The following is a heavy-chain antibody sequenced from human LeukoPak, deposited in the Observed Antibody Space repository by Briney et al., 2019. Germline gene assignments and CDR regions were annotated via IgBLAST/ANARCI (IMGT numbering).Heavy chain of an antibody. D-gene: IGHD5-12*01. CDR2: ISYDGYNK. J-gene: IGHJ4*02. Sequence: GSLRLSCAASPFTFSSYGTDWVRQAPGKGLEWVATISYDGYNKYYADSVKGRFTISRDNSKNTLYRQMISLRTKDTAVYYCVKAPRDSGYEWEGYWGQGTLVTVSS. CDR1: PFTFSSYG. CDR3: VKAPRDSGYEWEGY. V-gene: IGHV3-30*18.